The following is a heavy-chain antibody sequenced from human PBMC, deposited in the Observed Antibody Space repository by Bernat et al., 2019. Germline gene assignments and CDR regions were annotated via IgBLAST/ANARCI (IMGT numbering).Heavy chain of an antibody. J-gene: IGHJ6*02. D-gene: IGHD3-3*01. Sequence: QVQLVQSGAEVKKPGASVKVSCKASGYTFTSYYMHWVRQAPGQGLEWMGIINPSGGSTSYAQKFQGRVTMTRDTSTSTVYMELSSLRSEDTAVYYCARAVWSGSTYYYYYGMDVWGQGTTVTVSS. V-gene: IGHV1-46*01. CDR3: ARAVWSGSTYYYYYGMDV. CDR2: INPSGGST. CDR1: GYTFTSYY.